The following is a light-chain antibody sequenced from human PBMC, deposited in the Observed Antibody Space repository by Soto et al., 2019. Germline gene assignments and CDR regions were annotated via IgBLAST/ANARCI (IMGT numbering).Light chain of an antibody. CDR3: QQRSDWPRT. Sequence: ESVLTQSPCTLSFSPWERSTLFFMASHIVTSSSIAWHQQKPGQAPRLLMYDASYRATGIPARFSGRGSGTDFTLTISSLEPEDFAVYYCQQRSDWPRTFGQGTKVDIK. V-gene: IGKV3-11*01. CDR2: DAS. J-gene: IGKJ1*01. CDR1: HIVTSSS.